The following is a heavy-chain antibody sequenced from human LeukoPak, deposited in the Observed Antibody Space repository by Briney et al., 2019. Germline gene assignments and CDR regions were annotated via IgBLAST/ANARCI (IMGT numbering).Heavy chain of an antibody. J-gene: IGHJ5*02. CDR3: VKGGSSSHNWFDP. CDR1: GFTFRDFG. D-gene: IGHD6-13*01. Sequence: GGSRRLSCAASGFTFRDFGMHWVRQAPGKGLEWVAFIRNDGSKDYYPDSVKGRFTISRDNSRTTLYLQMHSLRIEDTAVYYCVKGGSSSHNWFDPWGQGILVTVSS. CDR2: IRNDGSKD. V-gene: IGHV3-30*02.